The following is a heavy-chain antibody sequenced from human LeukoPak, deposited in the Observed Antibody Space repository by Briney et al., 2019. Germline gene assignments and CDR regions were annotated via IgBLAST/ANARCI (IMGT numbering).Heavy chain of an antibody. D-gene: IGHD6-13*01. Sequence: SQTLSLTCTVSGGSISSGSYYWSWIRQPAGKGLEWIGRIYTSGSTNYNPSLKSRVTISVDTSKNQFSLKLSSVTAADTAVYYCARQSGYSSSWGQGTLVTVSS. CDR2: IYTSGST. CDR1: GGSISSGSYY. CDR3: ARQSGYSSS. J-gene: IGHJ4*02. V-gene: IGHV4-61*02.